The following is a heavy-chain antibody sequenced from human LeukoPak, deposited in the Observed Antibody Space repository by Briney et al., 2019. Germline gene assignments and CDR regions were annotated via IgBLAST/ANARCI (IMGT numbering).Heavy chain of an antibody. CDR1: GGSISSGGYS. J-gene: IGHJ4*02. Sequence: PSETLSLTCAVSGGSISSGGYSWSWIRQPPGKGLEWIGYIYYSGSTYYNPSLKSRVTISVDTSKNQFSLKLSSVTAADTAVYYCAGTRYYYNSRSYGAPYYFDYWGQGTLVTVSS. CDR3: AGTRYYYNSRSYGAPYYFDY. V-gene: IGHV4-30-4*07. D-gene: IGHD3-10*01. CDR2: IYYSGST.